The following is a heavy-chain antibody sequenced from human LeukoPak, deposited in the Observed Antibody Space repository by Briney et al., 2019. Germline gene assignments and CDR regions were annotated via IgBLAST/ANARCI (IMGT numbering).Heavy chain of an antibody. Sequence: SETLSLTCDVYGYSFSSLYYWGWIRQPPEKGLEWVGSISHSGNTYYHPSLKSRVTISLDTSKDQFSLKLSSMTAADTAVYYCARHNSPPASGRLLYFDYWGQGTLVTVSS. CDR3: ARHNSPPASGRLLYFDY. V-gene: IGHV4-38-2*01. CDR1: GYSFSSLYY. CDR2: ISHSGNT. D-gene: IGHD5-12*01. J-gene: IGHJ4*02.